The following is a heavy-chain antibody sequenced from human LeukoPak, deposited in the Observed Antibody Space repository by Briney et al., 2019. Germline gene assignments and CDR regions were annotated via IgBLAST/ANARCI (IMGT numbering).Heavy chain of an antibody. CDR1: GGSISSHY. Sequence: SETLSLTCTVSGGSISSHYWSWIRQPPGKGLEWIGYIYYSGSTNYNPSLKSRVTISVDTSKNQFSLKLSSVTAADTAVYYCARAVRAAMAGFYYYYMDVWGKGTTVTVSS. J-gene: IGHJ6*03. CDR2: IYYSGST. V-gene: IGHV4-59*11. D-gene: IGHD5-18*01. CDR3: ARAVRAAMAGFYYYYMDV.